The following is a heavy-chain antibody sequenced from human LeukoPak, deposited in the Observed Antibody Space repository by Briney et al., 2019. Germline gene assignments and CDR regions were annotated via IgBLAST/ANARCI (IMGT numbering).Heavy chain of an antibody. CDR2: INPNNGGT. V-gene: IGHV1-2*02. Sequence: ASVKVSRKASGYTFTCHYMHLLRQAPEQGREWMGWINPNNGGTNYAQKFQGRVTVTRATSISTAYMELSRLRSDDTAVYYCAREIRKGQWPVFALNYWGQGTLVTVSS. CDR3: AREIRKGQWPVFALNY. D-gene: IGHD6-19*01. CDR1: GYTFTCHY. J-gene: IGHJ4*02.